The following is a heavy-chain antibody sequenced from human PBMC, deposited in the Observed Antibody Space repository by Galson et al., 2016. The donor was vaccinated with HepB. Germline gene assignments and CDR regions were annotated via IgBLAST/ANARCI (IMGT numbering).Heavy chain of an antibody. D-gene: IGHD5-12*01. CDR1: GYTLTALS. CDR3: ARRGYPWNWFDP. Sequence: SVKVSCKVSGYTLTALSIHWVRQAPGEGLEWMGGFDPEHGQIIYAEKFQGRVTMTDDTSTNTAYMELSSLRSDDTAVYYCARRGYPWNWFDPWGQGTLVTVSS. V-gene: IGHV1-24*01. CDR2: FDPEHGQI. J-gene: IGHJ5*02.